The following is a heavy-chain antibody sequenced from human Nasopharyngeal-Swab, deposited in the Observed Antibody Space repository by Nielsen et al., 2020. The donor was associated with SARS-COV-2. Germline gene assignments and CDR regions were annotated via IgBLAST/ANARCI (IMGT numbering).Heavy chain of an antibody. CDR3: ARVPCSSTSCYVGGYGMDV. J-gene: IGHJ6*02. Sequence: GGSLRLSCAASGFTASSNYMSWVRQAPGKGLEWVSVIYSGGSTYYADSVKGRFTISRDNSKNTLYLQMNSLRAEDTAVYYCARVPCSSTSCYVGGYGMDVWGQGTTVTVSS. CDR1: GFTASSNY. CDR2: IYSGGST. D-gene: IGHD2-2*01. V-gene: IGHV3-53*01.